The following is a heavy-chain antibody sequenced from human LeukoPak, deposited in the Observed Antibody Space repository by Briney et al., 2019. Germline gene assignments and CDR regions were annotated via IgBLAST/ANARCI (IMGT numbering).Heavy chain of an antibody. CDR1: GYSISSGYY. CDR3: ARDFGAAAAPGDFDY. V-gene: IGHV4-38-2*02. CDR2: IYHSGST. D-gene: IGHD6-13*01. Sequence: PSETLSLTCAVSGYSISSGYYWGWIRQPPGKVLESIGSIYHSGSTYYNPSLKSRVTISVDTSKNQFSLKLSSVTAADTAVYYCARDFGAAAAPGDFDYWGQGTLVTVSS. J-gene: IGHJ4*02.